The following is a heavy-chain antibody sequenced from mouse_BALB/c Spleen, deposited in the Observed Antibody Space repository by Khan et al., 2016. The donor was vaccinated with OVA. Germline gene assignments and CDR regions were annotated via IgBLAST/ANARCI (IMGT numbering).Heavy chain of an antibody. J-gene: IGHJ4*01. CDR1: GFSLSSYG. V-gene: IGHV2-6-1*01. CDR3: ARQPYYHYYVMDY. D-gene: IGHD2-10*01. CDR2: IWSDGST. Sequence: QVQLKESGPGLVAPSQSLSITCTISGFSLSSYGIHWVRQPPGQGLKWLVVIWSDGSTTYNSTLKSRLSITKDNSKSQVFLKMNSLQTDDTAIYYCARQPYYHYYVMDYWGQGTSITVSS.